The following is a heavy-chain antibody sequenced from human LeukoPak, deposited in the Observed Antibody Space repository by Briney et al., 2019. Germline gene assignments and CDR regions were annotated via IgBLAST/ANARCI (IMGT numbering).Heavy chain of an antibody. Sequence: PGGSLRLSCAASGFTFSDYYMSWILQAPGKGLEWLSYISSDGTTIQYADSVKGRFTISRDNSKNTLYLQMNSLRAEDTAVYYCARGVVDYGGAYFDYWGQGTLVTVSS. V-gene: IGHV3-11*01. J-gene: IGHJ4*02. CDR1: GFTFSDYY. D-gene: IGHD3-16*01. CDR2: ISSDGTTI. CDR3: ARGVVDYGGAYFDY.